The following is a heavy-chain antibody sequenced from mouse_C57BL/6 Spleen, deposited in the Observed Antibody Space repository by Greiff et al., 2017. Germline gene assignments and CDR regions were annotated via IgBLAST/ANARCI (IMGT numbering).Heavy chain of an antibody. CDR2: ISSGSSTI. D-gene: IGHD2-4*01. CDR1: GFTFSDYG. V-gene: IGHV5-17*01. J-gene: IGHJ3*01. Sequence: EVKLQESGGGLVKPGGSLKLSCAASGFTFSDYGMHWVRQAPEKGLEWVAYISSGSSTIYYADTVKGRFTISRDNAKNTLFLQMTSLRSEDTAMYYCARPVYYDYDWFAYWGQGTLVTVSA. CDR3: ARPVYYDYDWFAY.